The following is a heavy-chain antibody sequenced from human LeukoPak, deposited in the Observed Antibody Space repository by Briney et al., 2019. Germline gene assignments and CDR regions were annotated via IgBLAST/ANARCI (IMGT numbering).Heavy chain of an antibody. D-gene: IGHD3-22*01. CDR2: VSTNDGNT. J-gene: IGHJ4*02. CDR1: GGTFSSYA. V-gene: IGHV1-18*01. CDR3: TRAPPGMTMMTDY. Sequence: GASVKVSCKASGGTFSSYAISWVRQAPGQGLEWMGWVSTNDGNTVYAQRLQGRVTMTTDKSTSVAYMELRSLTSDDTAVYYCTRAPPGMTMMTDYWGQGTLVTVSS.